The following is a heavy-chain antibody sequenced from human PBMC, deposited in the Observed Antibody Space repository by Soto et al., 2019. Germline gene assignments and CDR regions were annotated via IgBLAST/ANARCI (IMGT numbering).Heavy chain of an antibody. D-gene: IGHD2-15*01. CDR2: ISWDGGST. Sequence: DVQLVESGGVVVQPGGSLRLSCAASGFTFDDYTMHWVRQAPGKGLEWVSLISWDGGSTYYADSVKGRFTISRDNSKNSLYLQMNSLRTEDTALYYCAKDIVVGAYVDAFDIWGQGTMVTVSS. J-gene: IGHJ3*02. V-gene: IGHV3-43*01. CDR3: AKDIVVGAYVDAFDI. CDR1: GFTFDDYT.